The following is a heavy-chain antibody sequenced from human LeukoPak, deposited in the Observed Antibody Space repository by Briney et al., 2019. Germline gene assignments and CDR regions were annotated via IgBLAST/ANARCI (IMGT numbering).Heavy chain of an antibody. J-gene: IGHJ4*02. Sequence: SETLSLTCTVSGGSISSYYWSWIRQPPGKGLEWIGYIYYSGSTNYNPSLKSRVTISVDTSKNKFSLKLSYVTAADTAVYYCARGNWNGSYQFDYWGQGTLVTVSS. CDR3: ARGNWNGSYQFDY. CDR2: IYYSGST. V-gene: IGHV4-59*01. CDR1: GGSISSYY. D-gene: IGHD1-26*01.